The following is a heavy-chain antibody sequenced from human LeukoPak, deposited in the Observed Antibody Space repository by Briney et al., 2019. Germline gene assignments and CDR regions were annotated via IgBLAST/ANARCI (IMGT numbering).Heavy chain of an antibody. CDR1: GFTFDDYA. Sequence: PGGSLRLSCAASGFTFDDYAMRWVRQVPGKGLEWLSLIRWNGDDTFYADSVKGRFTISRDNSKNSLYLQMNSLRPEDTALYYCAKDARVRGIIKYFFDYWGQGTLVTVSS. D-gene: IGHD3-10*01. CDR2: IRWNGDDT. V-gene: IGHV3-43D*03. J-gene: IGHJ4*02. CDR3: AKDARVRGIIKYFFDY.